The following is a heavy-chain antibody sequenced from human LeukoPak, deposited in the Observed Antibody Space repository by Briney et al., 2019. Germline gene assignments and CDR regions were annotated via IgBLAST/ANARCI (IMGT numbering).Heavy chain of an antibody. D-gene: IGHD3/OR15-3a*01. CDR2: ISGSGGST. J-gene: IGHJ4*02. CDR3: AKAGGSVVGPLDY. Sequence: GGSLRLSCAASGFTFSSYAMSWVRQAPGKGLEWVSAISGSGGSTYYADSVKGRFTIPRDNSKNTLYLQMNSLRAEDTAVYYCAKAGGSVVGPLDYWGQGTLVTVSS. CDR1: GFTFSSYA. V-gene: IGHV3-23*01.